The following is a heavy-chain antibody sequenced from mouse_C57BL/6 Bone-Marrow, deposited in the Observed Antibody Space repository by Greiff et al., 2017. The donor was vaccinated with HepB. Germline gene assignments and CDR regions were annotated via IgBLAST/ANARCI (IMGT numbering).Heavy chain of an antibody. CDR3: ANDYYGSSYNYFDY. CDR2: INPYNGGT. J-gene: IGHJ2*01. D-gene: IGHD1-1*01. CDR1: GYTFTDYY. Sequence: EVKLQQSGPVLVKPGASVKMSCKASGYTFTDYYMNWVKQSHGKSLEWIGVINPYNGGTSYNQKFKGKATLTVDKSSSTAYMELNSLTSEDSAVYYCANDYYGSSYNYFDYWGQGTTLTVSS. V-gene: IGHV1-19*01.